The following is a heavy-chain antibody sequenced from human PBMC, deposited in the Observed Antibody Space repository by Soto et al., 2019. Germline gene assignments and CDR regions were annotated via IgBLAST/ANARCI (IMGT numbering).Heavy chain of an antibody. J-gene: IGHJ6*02. CDR3: ARARPRYCSGGSCYRAYYYGMDV. Sequence: PSETLSLTCTVSGGSISSSSYYWGWIRQPPGKGLEWIGNVYYGGSTNYNPSLKSRVTISVETSKSQFSLKLSSVTAADTAVYYCARARPRYCSGGSCYRAYYYGMDVWGQGTTVTVSS. D-gene: IGHD2-15*01. V-gene: IGHV4-39*07. CDR1: GGSISSSSYY. CDR2: VYYGGST.